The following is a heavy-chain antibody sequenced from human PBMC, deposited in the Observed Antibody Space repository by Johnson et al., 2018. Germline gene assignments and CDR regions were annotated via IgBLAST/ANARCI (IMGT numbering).Heavy chain of an antibody. V-gene: IGHV3-74*01. J-gene: IGHJ3*02. CDR3: AREGLECSSSSCYRATFDI. CDR1: GFTFSSYW. Sequence: VQLVESGGGLVQPGGSLRLSCAVSGFTFSSYWMHWVRQVPGKGLVWVSRINGDGSSTRYADSVKGRFTISRDNAKNTLHLQRNSLRAEDMAVYTCAREGLECSSSSCYRATFDIWGQGTMVTVSS. D-gene: IGHD2-2*02. CDR2: INGDGSST.